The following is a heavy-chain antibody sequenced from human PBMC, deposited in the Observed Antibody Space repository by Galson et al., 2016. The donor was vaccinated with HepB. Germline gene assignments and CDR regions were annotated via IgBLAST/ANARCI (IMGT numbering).Heavy chain of an antibody. V-gene: IGHV3-48*04. Sequence: SLRLSCAASGFTLRSDSKNWVRQTPGKGLERDQDITCSSTAIYYADSVMGRLTISRDNARNSLYLQMNSLRAEDTAVYYCAREGTGSSSFIYYSYGMDVWGQGTTVTVSS. J-gene: IGHJ6*02. CDR3: AREGTGSSSFIYYSYGMDV. CDR1: GFTLRSDS. D-gene: IGHD6-13*01. CDR2: ITCSSTAI.